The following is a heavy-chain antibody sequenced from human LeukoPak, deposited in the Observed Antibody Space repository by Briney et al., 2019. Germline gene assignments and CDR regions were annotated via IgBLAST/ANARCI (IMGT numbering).Heavy chain of an antibody. J-gene: IGHJ4*02. V-gene: IGHV5-51*01. CDR3: ARRTSSSPDFYCGGDCSSFDY. D-gene: IGHD2-21*02. CDR1: GYSFPSYW. CDR2: IYPGDSDT. Sequence: GESLKISCKGSGYSFPSYWIGWVRQLPGKGLEWVGIIYPGDSDTRYSPSFQGQVTISGDKSISTAYLQWSSLKASDTAMYYCARRTSSSPDFYCGGDCSSFDYWGQGTLVTVSS.